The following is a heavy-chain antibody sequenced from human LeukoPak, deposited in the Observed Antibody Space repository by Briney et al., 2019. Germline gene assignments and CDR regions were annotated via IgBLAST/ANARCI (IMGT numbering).Heavy chain of an antibody. J-gene: IGHJ4*02. D-gene: IGHD3-9*01. CDR2: ISGSGGST. CDR3: AKNNILTGYDLYYFDY. V-gene: IGHV3-23*01. CDR1: GFTFSSYE. Sequence: GGSLRLSCAASGFTFSSYEMNWVRQAPGKGLEWVSAISGSGGSTYYADSVKGRFTISRDNFKNTLYLQMNSLRAEDTAVYYCAKNNILTGYDLYYFDYWGQGTLVTVSS.